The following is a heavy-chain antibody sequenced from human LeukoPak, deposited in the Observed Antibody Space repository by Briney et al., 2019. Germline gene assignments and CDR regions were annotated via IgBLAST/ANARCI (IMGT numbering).Heavy chain of an antibody. Sequence: GGSLRLSCAASGFTFSSYSMNWVRQAPGKGLEWVSSISSSSYIYYADSVKGRFTISRDNAKNSLYLQMNSLRAEDTAVYYCARVGITSLSDAFDIWGQGTMVTVSS. J-gene: IGHJ3*02. CDR3: ARVGITSLSDAFDI. V-gene: IGHV3-21*01. CDR2: ISSSSYI. CDR1: GFTFSSYS. D-gene: IGHD3-16*01.